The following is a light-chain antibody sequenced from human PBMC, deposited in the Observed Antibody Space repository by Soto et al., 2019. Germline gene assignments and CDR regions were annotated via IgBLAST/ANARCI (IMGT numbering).Light chain of an antibody. Sequence: QSALPQPASGSGSPGQSITISCTGTSSDVGGYNFVSWYQHHPGKAPKLMIYEVGNRPSGVSNRFSGSKSGNTASLTISGLQAEDEADYYCRSYTGTSTYLLFGGGTKVTVL. V-gene: IGLV2-14*01. CDR1: SSDVGGYNF. CDR3: RSYTGTSTYLL. CDR2: EVG. J-gene: IGLJ2*01.